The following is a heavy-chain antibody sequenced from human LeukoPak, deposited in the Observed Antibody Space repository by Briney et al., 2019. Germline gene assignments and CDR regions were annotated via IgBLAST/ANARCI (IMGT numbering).Heavy chain of an antibody. Sequence: SETLSLTCAVNGGSFSGYYWSWIRQPPGKGLEWIGEIDHSGSTNYNPSLKSRVTISVDTSKNQFSLKLSSVTAADTAVYYCARSVGSGWYLDAFDIWGQGTMVTVSS. CDR1: GGSFSGYY. V-gene: IGHV4-34*01. D-gene: IGHD6-19*01. CDR3: ARSVGSGWYLDAFDI. J-gene: IGHJ3*02. CDR2: IDHSGST.